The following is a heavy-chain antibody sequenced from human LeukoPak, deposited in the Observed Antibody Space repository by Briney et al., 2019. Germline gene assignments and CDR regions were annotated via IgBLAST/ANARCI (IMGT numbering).Heavy chain of an antibody. V-gene: IGHV4-4*07. D-gene: IGHD4-17*01. CDR3: ARLSTVTTSFDY. CDR1: GGSISSYY. Sequence: SETLSLTCSVSGGSISSYYWSWIRQPAGKGLEWIGRIYTSGTTHYNPSLKSRVTMSVDTSKNQFSPKLSSVTAADTAVYYCARLSTVTTSFDYWGQGTLVTVSS. CDR2: IYTSGTT. J-gene: IGHJ4*02.